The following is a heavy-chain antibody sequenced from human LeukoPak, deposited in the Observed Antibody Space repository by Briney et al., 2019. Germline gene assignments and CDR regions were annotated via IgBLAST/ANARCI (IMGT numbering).Heavy chain of an antibody. CDR1: GYTLTELS. D-gene: IGHD4-23*01. Sequence: GGSVKVSCKVSGYTLTELSMHWVRQAPGKGLEWMGGFDPEDGETIYAQKFQGRVTMTEDTSTDTAYMELSSLRSEDTAVYYCATFGGNSVGRVYWFDPWGQGTLVTVSS. V-gene: IGHV1-24*01. CDR2: FDPEDGET. CDR3: ATFGGNSVGRVYWFDP. J-gene: IGHJ5*02.